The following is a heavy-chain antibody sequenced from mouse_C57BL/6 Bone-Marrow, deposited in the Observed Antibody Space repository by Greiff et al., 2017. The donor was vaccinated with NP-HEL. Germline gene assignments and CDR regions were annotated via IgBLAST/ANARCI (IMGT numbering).Heavy chain of an antibody. D-gene: IGHD2-3*01. CDR1: GFNIKNTY. V-gene: IGHV14-3*01. CDR3: VKFPFYDGYYVRFAY. J-gene: IGHJ3*01. CDR2: IDPANGNT. Sequence: DVKLQESVAELVRPGASVKLSCTASGFNIKNTYMHWVKQRPEQGLEWIGRIDPANGNTKYAPKFPGKATITADTSSNTAYLQLSSLTSEDTAIYYCVKFPFYDGYYVRFAYWGQGTLVTVSA.